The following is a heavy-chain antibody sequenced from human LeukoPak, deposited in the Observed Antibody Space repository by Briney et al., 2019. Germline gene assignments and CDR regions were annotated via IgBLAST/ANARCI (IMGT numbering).Heavy chain of an antibody. J-gene: IGHJ5*01. V-gene: IGHV4-4*07. CDR1: GASISSCY. CDR3: ARDPDGYNWFDS. Sequence: SDTLSLTCTVSGASISSCYWSWIRQPAGKGLEWIGRVYSSGSTNYNPSLKSRVTMSEDTSKNQFSLKLRSVTAADTAVYYCARDPDGYNWFDSWGQGTQVTVS. CDR2: VYSSGST. D-gene: IGHD1-14*01.